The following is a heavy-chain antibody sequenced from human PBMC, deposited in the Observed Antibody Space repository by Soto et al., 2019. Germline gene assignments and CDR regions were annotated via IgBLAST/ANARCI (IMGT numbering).Heavy chain of an antibody. D-gene: IGHD5-18*01. V-gene: IGHV3-66*01. CDR2: IYSGGST. CDR3: SRSPYSYGPIDY. CDR1: GFTVSSNY. J-gene: IGHJ4*02. Sequence: EVQLVESGGGLVQPGGSLRLSCAASGFTVSSNYMSWVRQAPGKGLEWVSVIYSGGSTYYADSVKGRFTISRDNFKHTLYLQINSLRAADTAVYYGSRSPYSYGPIDYWGQGTLVTVSS.